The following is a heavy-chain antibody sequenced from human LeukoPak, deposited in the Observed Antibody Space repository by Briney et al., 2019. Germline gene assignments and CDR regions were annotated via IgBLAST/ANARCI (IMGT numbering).Heavy chain of an antibody. D-gene: IGHD3-22*01. J-gene: IGHJ4*02. CDR2: ISPSGGST. Sequence: GGSLRLSCAASGFTFRSYAMSWVRQAPGKGLDWVSGISPSGGSTYYADSVKGRFTISRDNSKNTLYLQMNSLRAEDTAVYYCAKDWNYDSSGLNYFDHWGQGTLVTVSS. CDR1: GFTFRSYA. V-gene: IGHV3-23*01. CDR3: AKDWNYDSSGLNYFDH.